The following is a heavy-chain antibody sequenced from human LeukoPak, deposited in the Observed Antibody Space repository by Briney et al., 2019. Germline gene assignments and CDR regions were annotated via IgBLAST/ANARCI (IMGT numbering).Heavy chain of an antibody. J-gene: IGHJ4*02. CDR1: GGTFISYA. Sequence: SVKVSCKASGGTFISYAISWVRQAPGQGIEWMGGIIPIFGTANYAQKFQGRVTITTDESTSTAYMELSSLRSEGTAVYYCARGPKGSKFDYWGQGTLVTVSS. CDR2: IIPIFGTA. V-gene: IGHV1-69*05. CDR3: ARGPKGSKFDY.